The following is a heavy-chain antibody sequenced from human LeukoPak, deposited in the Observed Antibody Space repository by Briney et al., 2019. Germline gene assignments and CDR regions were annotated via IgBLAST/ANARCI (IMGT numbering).Heavy chain of an antibody. V-gene: IGHV3-30*02. CDR3: AKVLMVYARSDAFDI. CDR2: IRYDGDNK. D-gene: IGHD2-8*01. CDR1: GFTFSSYG. J-gene: IGHJ3*02. Sequence: QPGGSLRLSCAASGFTFSSYGMHWVRQAPGKGLEWVAFIRYDGDNKYYADSVKGRFTISRDNSKNTLYLQMNSLRAEDRAVYYCAKVLMVYARSDAFDIWGQGTMVTVSS.